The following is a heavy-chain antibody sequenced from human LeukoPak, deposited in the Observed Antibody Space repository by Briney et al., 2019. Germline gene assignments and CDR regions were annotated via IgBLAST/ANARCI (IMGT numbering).Heavy chain of an antibody. CDR3: ARGWRYMDV. Sequence: PGGSLRLSFAASGFTFSSYGMHWVRQAPGKGLEWVAFIRYDGSNKYYADSVKGRFTISRDNAKNSLYLQMNSLRAEDTAVYYCARGWRYMDVWGKGTTVTISS. CDR1: GFTFSSYG. J-gene: IGHJ6*03. V-gene: IGHV3-30*02. CDR2: IRYDGSNK.